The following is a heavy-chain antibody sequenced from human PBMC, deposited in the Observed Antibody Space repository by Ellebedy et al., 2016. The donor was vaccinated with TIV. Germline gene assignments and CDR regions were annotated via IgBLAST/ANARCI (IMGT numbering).Heavy chain of an antibody. Sequence: AASVKVSCKASGSTFTTYYIHWVRQAPGQGLEWMGRINPRGDSINYAQKLQGRITMTRDTSTSTVYMALISLRSEDTAVYYCARSPDITMVRGRGWFDSWGQGTLVTVSS. CDR1: GSTFTTYY. CDR3: ARSPDITMVRGRGWFDS. J-gene: IGHJ5*01. D-gene: IGHD3-10*01. V-gene: IGHV1-46*01. CDR2: INPRGDSI.